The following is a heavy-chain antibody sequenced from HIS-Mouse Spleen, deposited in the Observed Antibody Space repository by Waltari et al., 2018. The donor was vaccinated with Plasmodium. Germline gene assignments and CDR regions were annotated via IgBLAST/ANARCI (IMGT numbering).Heavy chain of an antibody. D-gene: IGHD6-13*01. CDR3: ARGNSGYSSSWYLFDY. V-gene: IGHV3-53*02. CDR2: IDSGGST. Sequence: EVQLVETGGGLIQPGGSVRLSCAAPGLPASSSYLSWVRQAPGKGLEWVSVIDSGGSTYYADSVKGRFTISRDNSKNTLYLQMNSLRAEDTAVYYCARGNSGYSSSWYLFDYWGQETLVTVSS. CDR1: GLPASSSY. J-gene: IGHJ4*02.